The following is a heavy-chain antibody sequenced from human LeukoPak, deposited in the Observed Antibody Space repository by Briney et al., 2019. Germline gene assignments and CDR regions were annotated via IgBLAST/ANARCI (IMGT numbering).Heavy chain of an antibody. CDR1: GFTFSSYS. Sequence: AGGSLRXSXXAXGFTFSSYSMNWVRQAPGKGLEWGSYISSSSSTIYYADSVEGRFTISRDNAKKSLYLQVNSLRAEDTAVYYCASSTPGGYDFKWGQGTLVTVSS. CDR3: ASSTPGGYDFK. V-gene: IGHV3-48*01. D-gene: IGHD5-12*01. J-gene: IGHJ4*02. CDR2: ISSSSSTI.